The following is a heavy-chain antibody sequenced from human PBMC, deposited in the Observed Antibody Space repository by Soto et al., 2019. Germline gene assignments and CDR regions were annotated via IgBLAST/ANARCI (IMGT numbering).Heavy chain of an antibody. D-gene: IGHD2-2*01. Sequence: EVQLLESGGGLVQPGGSLRLSCAASGFTFRNYAMSWARQAPGKGLEWVSAISGSGGTTHYADSVKGRFTISRDNSKNTLYLQMNSLRVEDTAVYYCEKDRSSTSCYAFDYWGQGSLVTVSS. J-gene: IGHJ4*02. CDR2: ISGSGGTT. V-gene: IGHV3-23*01. CDR1: GFTFRNYA. CDR3: EKDRSSTSCYAFDY.